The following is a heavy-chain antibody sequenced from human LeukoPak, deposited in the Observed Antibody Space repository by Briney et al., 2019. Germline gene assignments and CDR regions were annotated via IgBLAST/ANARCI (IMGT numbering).Heavy chain of an antibody. V-gene: IGHV1-46*01. J-gene: IGHJ4*02. CDR3: ARAWGRGPNRSGFFSTFDY. D-gene: IGHD6-19*01. Sequence: GASVKVSCKASGYTFTSYYIHWVRQAPGQGLEWMGIINPSGGSTSYAQKFQGRVTMTRDTSTSTVYMELSSLRSEDTAVYYCARAWGRGPNRSGFFSTFDYWGQGTLVTVSS. CDR1: GYTFTSYY. CDR2: INPSGGST.